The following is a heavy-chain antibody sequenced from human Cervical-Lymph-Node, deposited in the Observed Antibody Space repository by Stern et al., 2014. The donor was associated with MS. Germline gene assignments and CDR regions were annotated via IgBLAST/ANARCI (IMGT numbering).Heavy chain of an antibody. J-gene: IGHJ4*02. Sequence: VQLVQSGAEVKKPGESLKISCKLSGYSFTIYYIAWVRQMPVKGLEWMGVIYPYDSDTTYSPPFQGQFPISADKSITTAYLQWSSLRASDTAMYYCARHVQGFDYWGQETLVTVSS. V-gene: IGHV5-51*01. CDR3: ARHVQGFDY. CDR1: GYSFTIYY. CDR2: IYPYDSDT.